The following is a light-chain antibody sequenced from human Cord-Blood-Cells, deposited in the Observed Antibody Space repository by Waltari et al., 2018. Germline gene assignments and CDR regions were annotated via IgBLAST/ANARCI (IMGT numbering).Light chain of an antibody. CDR2: EGS. Sequence: QSALTQPASVSGSPGQSLTISCPGTSSDVGSYNLVSWYPQHPGKAPQLMIYEGSKRPSGVSNRFSGSKSGNTASLTISGLQAEDEADYYCCSYAGSSTWVFGGGTKLTVL. V-gene: IGLV2-23*01. CDR1: SSDVGSYNL. CDR3: CSYAGSSTWV. J-gene: IGLJ3*02.